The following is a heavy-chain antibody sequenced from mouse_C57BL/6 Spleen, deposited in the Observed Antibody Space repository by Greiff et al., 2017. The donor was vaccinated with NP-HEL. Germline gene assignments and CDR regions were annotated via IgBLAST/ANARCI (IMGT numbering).Heavy chain of an antibody. D-gene: IGHD1-1*01. CDR1: GFTFSSYG. CDR2: ISSGGSYT. CDR3: ARHDYYGSSSDWYFDV. J-gene: IGHJ1*03. V-gene: IGHV5-6*01. Sequence: EVHLVESGGDLVKPGGSLKLSCAASGFTFSSYGMSWVRQTPDKRLEWVATISSGGSYTYYPDSVKGRFTISRDNAKNTLYLQMSSLKSEDTAMYYCARHDYYGSSSDWYFDVWGTGTTVTVSS.